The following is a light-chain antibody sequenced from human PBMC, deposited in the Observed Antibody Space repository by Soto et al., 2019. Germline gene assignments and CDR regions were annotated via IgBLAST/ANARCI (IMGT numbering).Light chain of an antibody. Sequence: QSALTQPASVSGSPGQSITLSCTGTSSDIGAYNYVSWYQQHPGKAPKLMIFEVSNRPSRISDRFSGSKSGNTASLTISGLQAEDEADYYCSSFTSSNTHVFGTGTKLTVL. V-gene: IGLV2-14*01. J-gene: IGLJ1*01. CDR3: SSFTSSNTHV. CDR2: EVS. CDR1: SSDIGAYNY.